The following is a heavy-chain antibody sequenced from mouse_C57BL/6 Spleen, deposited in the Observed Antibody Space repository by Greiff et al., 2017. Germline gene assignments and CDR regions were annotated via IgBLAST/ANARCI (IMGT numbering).Heavy chain of an antibody. D-gene: IGHD4-1*01. CDR2: IYPGNGDT. V-gene: IGHV1-82*01. CDR1: GYAFSSSW. CDR3: AREGLGRGAMDY. J-gene: IGHJ4*01. Sequence: QVQLQQSGPELVKPGASVQISCKASGYAFSSSWMNWVKQRPGKGLEWIGRIYPGNGDTNYNGKFKGKATRTADKSSSTAYMQLSSLTSEDSAVYFCAREGLGRGAMDYWGQGTSVTVSS.